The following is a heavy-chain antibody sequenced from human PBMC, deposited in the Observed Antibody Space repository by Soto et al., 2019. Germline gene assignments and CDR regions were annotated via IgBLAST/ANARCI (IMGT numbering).Heavy chain of an antibody. J-gene: IGHJ4*02. CDR2: IYYSGST. CDR3: ARMTAIPKIDY. D-gene: IGHD5-18*01. V-gene: IGHV4-59*01. CDR1: GGSISSYY. Sequence: QVQLQESGPGLVKPSETLSLTCTVSGGSISSYYWSWIRQPPGKGLEWIGYIYYSGSTNYNPSLKSRVTISVDTSKNQFSLKLSSVTAADTAVYYCARMTAIPKIDYWGQGTLVTVSS.